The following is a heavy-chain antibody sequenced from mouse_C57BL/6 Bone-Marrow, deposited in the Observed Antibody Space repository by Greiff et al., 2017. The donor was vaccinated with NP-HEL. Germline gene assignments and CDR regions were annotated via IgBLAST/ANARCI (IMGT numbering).Heavy chain of an antibody. J-gene: IGHJ1*03. V-gene: IGHV1-77*01. CDR2: IGPGSGGT. CDR1: GYTFTDYY. D-gene: IGHD1-1*01. CDR3: ARRIITTVVAHWYFDV. Sequence: QVQLQQSGAELVKPGASVKISCKASGYTFTDYYIHWVKQRPGQGLEWIGKIGPGSGGTYYNEKFNGKATLTAATSSSTAYLQLSSLTYEDSAVYFCARRIITTVVAHWYFDVWGTGTTVTVSS.